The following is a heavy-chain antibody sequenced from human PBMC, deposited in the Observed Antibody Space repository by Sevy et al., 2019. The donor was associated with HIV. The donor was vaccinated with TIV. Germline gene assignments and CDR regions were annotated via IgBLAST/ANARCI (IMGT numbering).Heavy chain of an antibody. J-gene: IGHJ4*02. V-gene: IGHV3-7*01. Sequence: GGSLRLSFAASGFSLNSYWMSWVRQAPGKGREWVANIKQDGSVKYYVDSVKGRFTISRDNARNLLYLQMNSLRAEDTALYYCVRAIAADGSFWGQGTLVTVSS. D-gene: IGHD6-13*01. CDR2: IKQDGSVK. CDR3: VRAIAADGSF. CDR1: GFSLNSYW.